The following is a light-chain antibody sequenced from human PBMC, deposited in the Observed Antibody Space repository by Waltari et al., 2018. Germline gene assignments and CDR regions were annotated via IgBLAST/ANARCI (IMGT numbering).Light chain of an antibody. CDR1: SSDVGGYNY. Sequence: QSALTQPASVSGSPGQSITISCTGTSSDVGGYNYVSWYQQHPGKAPKLMIYDVSNRPPGVSNRFSGSKSGNTASLTISGLQAEDEADYYCSSYTSSSTPQWVFGGGTKLTVL. V-gene: IGLV2-14*03. CDR3: SSYTSSSTPQWV. J-gene: IGLJ3*02. CDR2: DVS.